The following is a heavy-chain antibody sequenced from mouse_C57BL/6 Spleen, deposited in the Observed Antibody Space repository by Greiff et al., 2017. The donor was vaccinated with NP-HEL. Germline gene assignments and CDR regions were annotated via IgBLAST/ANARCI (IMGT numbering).Heavy chain of an antibody. CDR1: GYSITSGYD. J-gene: IGHJ3*01. D-gene: IGHD2-2*01. V-gene: IGHV3-1*01. CDR3: ARDRAGYGPFAY. CDR2: ISYSGST. Sequence: EVQLQESGPGMVKPSQSLSLTCTVTGYSITSGYDWHWIRHFPGNKLEWMGYISYSGSTNYNPSLKSRISITHDTSKNHFFLKLNSVTTEDTATYYCARDRAGYGPFAYWGQGTLVTVSA.